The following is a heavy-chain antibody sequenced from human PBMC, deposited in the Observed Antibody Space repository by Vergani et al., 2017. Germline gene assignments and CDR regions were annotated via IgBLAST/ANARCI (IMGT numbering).Heavy chain of an antibody. CDR1: GGSISSYY. Sequence: QVQLQESGPGLVKPSETLSLTCTVSGGSISSYYWSWIRQPPGKGLEWIGYIYYSGSTNYNPSLKSRVTISVDTSKNQFSLKPSSVTAADTAVYYCASHIYGDYVVGAFDIWGQGTMVTVSS. D-gene: IGHD4-17*01. V-gene: IGHV4-59*01. CDR3: ASHIYGDYVVGAFDI. J-gene: IGHJ3*02. CDR2: IYYSGST.